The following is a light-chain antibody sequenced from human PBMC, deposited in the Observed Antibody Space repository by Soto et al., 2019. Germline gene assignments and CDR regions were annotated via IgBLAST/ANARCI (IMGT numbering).Light chain of an antibody. Sequence: DIVMTQSPDSLAVSLGERATINCKSSQSVLYSPNNKNYLTWYQQKPGQPPKLLIYWASTRESGVTDRLSGSGSVTDFTLNISRLQAEDVAFYYCQQDHSAPRSFGQGTKVEIK. CDR1: QSVLYSPNNKNY. CDR2: WAS. J-gene: IGKJ1*01. V-gene: IGKV4-1*01. CDR3: QQDHSAPRS.